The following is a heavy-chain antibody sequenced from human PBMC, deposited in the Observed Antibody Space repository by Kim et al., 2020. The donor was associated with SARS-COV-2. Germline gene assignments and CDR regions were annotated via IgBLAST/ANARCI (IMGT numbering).Heavy chain of an antibody. CDR3: ARGFQWELPGGFDY. Sequence: ASVKVSCKASGYTFTSYAMHWVRQAPGQRLEWMGWINAGNGNTKYSQKFQGRVTITRDTSASTAYMELSSLRSEDTAVYYCARGFQWELPGGFDYWGQGTLVTVSS. CDR2: INAGNGNT. J-gene: IGHJ4*02. CDR1: GYTFTSYA. D-gene: IGHD1-26*01. V-gene: IGHV1-3*01.